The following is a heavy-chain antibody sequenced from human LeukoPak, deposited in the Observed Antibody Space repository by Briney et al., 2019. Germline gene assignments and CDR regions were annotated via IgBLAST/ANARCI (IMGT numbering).Heavy chain of an antibody. J-gene: IGHJ4*02. Sequence: SETLSLTCTISGGSISSYYWSWIRQPPGKGLEWIGYIYYSGSTNYNPSLKSRVTISVDTSKNQFSLKLSSVTAADTAVYYCAGRKIWFGELSSDYWGQGTLVTVSS. CDR1: GGSISSYY. V-gene: IGHV4-59*01. D-gene: IGHD3-10*01. CDR3: AGRKIWFGELSSDY. CDR2: IYYSGST.